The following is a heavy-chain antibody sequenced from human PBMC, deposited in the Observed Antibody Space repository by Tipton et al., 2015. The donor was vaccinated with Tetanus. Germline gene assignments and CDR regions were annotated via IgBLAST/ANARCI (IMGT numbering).Heavy chain of an antibody. CDR3: ARHESLVGGSYDY. Sequence: TLSLTCTVSGGSISSGNYYWGWIRQPPGKGLEWIGSLYFSGRTYYSPPLKSRVTISVDTSNNQVSLKLTSVNAADSAVYYCARHESLVGGSYDYWGQGTLVTVSS. CDR1: GGSISSGNYY. J-gene: IGHJ4*02. CDR2: LYFSGRT. D-gene: IGHD3-10*01. V-gene: IGHV4-39*01.